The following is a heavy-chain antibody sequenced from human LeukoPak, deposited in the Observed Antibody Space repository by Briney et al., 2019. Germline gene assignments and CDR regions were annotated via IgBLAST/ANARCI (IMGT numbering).Heavy chain of an antibody. J-gene: IGHJ3*02. CDR3: ARKGLVAATRDAFDI. CDR1: GFTFTTYS. Sequence: GGSLRLSCAASGFTFTTYSMHWVRQAPGKGLEWVAVISSDGRNIYYADSVKGRFTISRDNSKNTLYLQMNSLRAEDTALYYCARKGLVAATRDAFDIWGQGTMVTVSS. D-gene: IGHD2-15*01. CDR2: ISSDGRNI. V-gene: IGHV3-30-3*01.